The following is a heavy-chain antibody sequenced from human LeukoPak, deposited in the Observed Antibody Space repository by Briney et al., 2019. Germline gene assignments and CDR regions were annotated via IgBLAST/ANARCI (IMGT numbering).Heavy chain of an antibody. J-gene: IGHJ4*02. CDR1: GFTFDDYA. V-gene: IGHV3-43*02. Sequence: PGGSLRLSCAASGFTFDDYAMHWVRQAPGKGLEWVSLISGDGDSTSYADSVKGRFTFSRDNSKNSLYLQMNSLRTEDTALYYCAKGIGGSGYYGIDYWGQGTLVTVSS. CDR2: ISGDGDST. D-gene: IGHD3-3*01. CDR3: AKGIGGSGYYGIDY.